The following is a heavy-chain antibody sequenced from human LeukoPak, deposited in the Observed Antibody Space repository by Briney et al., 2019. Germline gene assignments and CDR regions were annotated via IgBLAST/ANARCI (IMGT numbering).Heavy chain of an antibody. D-gene: IGHD3-3*01. V-gene: IGHV4-39*07. Sequence: SETLSLTCTVSGGSISSSSYYWGWIRQPPGKGLEWIGSIYYSGSTYYNPSLKSRVTISVDTSKNQFSLKLSSVTAADTAVYYCASPTYYDFWSGLNWFDPWGQGTLVTVSS. J-gene: IGHJ5*02. CDR3: ASPTYYDFWSGLNWFDP. CDR1: GGSISSSSYY. CDR2: IYYSGST.